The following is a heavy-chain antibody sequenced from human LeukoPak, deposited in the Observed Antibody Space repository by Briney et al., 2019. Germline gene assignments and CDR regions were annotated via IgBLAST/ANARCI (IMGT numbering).Heavy chain of an antibody. V-gene: IGHV1-18*01. CDR2: ISTYNGNT. CDR1: GYRLTSYG. J-gene: IGHJ4*02. CDR3: ARYSVSYSSSWHYYFDY. Sequence: ASVKVSFKSSGYRLTSYGISWVRQAPGQGLEWMGWISTYNGNTNYAQKFQDRATMTTDTSTSTAYMELRSLRSDDTAVYYCARYSVSYSSSWHYYFDYWGQGTLVTVSS. D-gene: IGHD6-13*01.